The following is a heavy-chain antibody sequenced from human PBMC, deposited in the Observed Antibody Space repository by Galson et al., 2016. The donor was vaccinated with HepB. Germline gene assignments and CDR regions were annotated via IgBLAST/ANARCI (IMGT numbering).Heavy chain of an antibody. D-gene: IGHD2-21*01. J-gene: IGHJ4*02. V-gene: IGHV3-23*01. Sequence: SLRLSCAASEFSLKNYVMNWVRQAPGKGLEWVSGISVSGGARDYADSVKGRFTVSRDDSKNTVYLQMNSLRAEDMAIYYCANGRKSMTRYWGQGTLVTVSS. CDR1: EFSLKNYV. CDR3: ANGRKSMTRY. CDR2: ISVSGGAR.